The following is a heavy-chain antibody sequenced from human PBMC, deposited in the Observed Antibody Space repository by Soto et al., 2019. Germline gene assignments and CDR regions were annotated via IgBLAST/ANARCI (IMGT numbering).Heavy chain of an antibody. CDR1: GFTVSNKY. CDR2: IYSGGST. D-gene: IGHD5-18*01. CDR3: ATGYSYGDFYYYGLEV. J-gene: IGHJ6*02. Sequence: GGSLRLSCAAFGFTVSNKYMSWVRQAPGKGLEWVSVIYSGGSTYYADSVKGRFTTSRDTSKNMLYLQMNSLSAEDTAVYYCATGYSYGDFYYYGLEVWGQGTTVTVSS. V-gene: IGHV3-53*01.